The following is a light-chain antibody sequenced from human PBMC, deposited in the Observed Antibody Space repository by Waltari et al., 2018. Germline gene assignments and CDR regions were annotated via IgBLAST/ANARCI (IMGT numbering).Light chain of an antibody. CDR2: DAS. Sequence: EIVLTQSPGTLSLSPGERATLSCSASQSVSSYLAWYQHKPGRTPSLLIYDASYRATGIPGRFSGRGTGTDFTLTISGLEPEDFAVYYCQQYSRSPWTFGQGTKVEIK. J-gene: IGKJ1*01. CDR3: QQYSRSPWT. CDR1: QSVSSY. V-gene: IGKV3-20*01.